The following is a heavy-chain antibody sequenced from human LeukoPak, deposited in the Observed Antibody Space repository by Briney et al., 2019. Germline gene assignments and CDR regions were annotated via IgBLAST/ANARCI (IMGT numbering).Heavy chain of an antibody. CDR1: GFTPSNCA. Sequence: GSLRLSCAGSGFTPSNCAMSWIRQAPGKGLEWVSYISSSGSTIYYADSVKGRFTISRDNAKNSLYLQMNSLRAEDTAVYYCARVGKGYYYGSGSFLEYYFDYWGQGTLVTVSS. CDR3: ARVGKGYYYGSGSFLEYYFDY. J-gene: IGHJ4*02. D-gene: IGHD3-10*01. V-gene: IGHV3-11*01. CDR2: ISSSGSTI.